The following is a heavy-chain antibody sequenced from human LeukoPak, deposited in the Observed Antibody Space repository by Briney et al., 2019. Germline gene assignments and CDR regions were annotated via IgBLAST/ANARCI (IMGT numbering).Heavy chain of an antibody. CDR3: AKDQPVRGVMGY. V-gene: IGHV3-23*01. Sequence: PGGSLRLSCAASGFTFSSYAMSWVRHAPGKGLEWVSALSGSVGSTYYADSVKGRFTISRENSKNTLYLQMNSLRAEDTAVYYCAKDQPVRGVMGYWGQGTLVTVSS. CDR1: GFTFSSYA. CDR2: LSGSVGST. D-gene: IGHD3-10*01. J-gene: IGHJ4*02.